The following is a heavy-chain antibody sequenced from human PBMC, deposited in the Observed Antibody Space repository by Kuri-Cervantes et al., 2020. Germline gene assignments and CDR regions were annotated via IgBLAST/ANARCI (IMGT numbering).Heavy chain of an antibody. Sequence: ASVKVSCKVSGYTLTELSMHWVRQAPGKGPEWMGGFDPEDGETIYAQKFQGRVTMTEDTSTDTAYMELSSLRSEDTAVYYCARDLCSGGSCYDRAFDIWGQGTMVTVSS. V-gene: IGHV1-24*01. CDR1: GYTLTELS. J-gene: IGHJ3*02. CDR3: ARDLCSGGSCYDRAFDI. CDR2: FDPEDGET. D-gene: IGHD2-15*01.